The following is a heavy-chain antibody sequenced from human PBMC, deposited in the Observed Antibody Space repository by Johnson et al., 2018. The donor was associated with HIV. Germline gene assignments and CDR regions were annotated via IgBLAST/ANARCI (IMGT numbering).Heavy chain of an antibody. CDR2: TSYDGSNK. V-gene: IGHV3-30*03. CDR1: GFTFSNYG. Sequence: VQLVESGGGVVRPGGSLRLSCAASGFTFSNYGMHWVRQAPGKGLEWVAVTSYDGSNKYYADSVKGRFTISRDNAKNSLYLQMNSLRAEDTALYYCARGTGTTSAVFVAFDIWGQGTMVTVSS. CDR3: ARGTGTTSAVFVAFDI. J-gene: IGHJ3*02. D-gene: IGHD1-7*01.